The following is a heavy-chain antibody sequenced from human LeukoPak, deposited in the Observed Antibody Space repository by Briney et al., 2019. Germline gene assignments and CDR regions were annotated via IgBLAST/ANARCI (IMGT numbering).Heavy chain of an antibody. CDR1: GGSISSYY. CDR3: ARVHSSSWYFGWFDP. V-gene: IGHV4-4*07. D-gene: IGHD6-13*01. CDR2: IYTSGST. J-gene: IGHJ5*02. Sequence: SETLSLTCTVSGGSISSYYWSWIRQPAGKGLEWIGRIYTSGSTNYNPSLKSRVTMSVDTSKSQFSLKLSSVTAADTAVYYCARVHSSSWYFGWFDPWGQGTLVTVSS.